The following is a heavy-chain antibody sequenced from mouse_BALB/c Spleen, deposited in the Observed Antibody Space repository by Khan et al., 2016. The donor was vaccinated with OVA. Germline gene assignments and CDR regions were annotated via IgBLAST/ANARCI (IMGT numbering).Heavy chain of an antibody. D-gene: IGHD1-1*02. CDR1: GYSFTNYG. CDR2: INTYTGEP. Sequence: QIQLVQSGPEVKKPGETVKISCKASGYSFTNYGMNWVRQAPGKGLKWMGWINTYTGEPTYADDFKGRFAFSLETSASTAYLQTNNLKNEYTATYFCASGGYWYFDFWGAGTTVTVSS. CDR3: ASGGYWYFDF. V-gene: IGHV9-3-1*01. J-gene: IGHJ1*01.